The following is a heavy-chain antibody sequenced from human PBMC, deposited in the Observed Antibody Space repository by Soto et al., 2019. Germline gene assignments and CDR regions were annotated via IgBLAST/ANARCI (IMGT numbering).Heavy chain of an antibody. CDR3: AREINLYYFDY. J-gene: IGHJ4*02. V-gene: IGHV3-33*01. Sequence: ESGGGVVQPGRSLRLSCAASGFTFSSYGMHWVRQAPGKGLEWVAVIWYDGSNKYYADSVKGRFTISRDNSKNTLYLQMNSLRAEDTAVYYCAREINLYYFDYWGQGTLVTVSS. CDR2: IWYDGSNK. CDR1: GFTFSSYG.